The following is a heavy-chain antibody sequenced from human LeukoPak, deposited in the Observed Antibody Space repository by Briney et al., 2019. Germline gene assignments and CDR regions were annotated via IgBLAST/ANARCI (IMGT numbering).Heavy chain of an antibody. D-gene: IGHD6-13*01. Sequence: PSETLSLTCTVSGGSMSPYYWSWIRQTPGKGLEWIGYIYDSGSTTYNPSLKSRVTMSVDTSKNQFSLKLSSVTAADTAVYYCARYSSSWYIFDYWGQGTLVTVSS. CDR2: IYDSGST. CDR1: GGSMSPYY. CDR3: ARYSSSWYIFDY. J-gene: IGHJ4*02. V-gene: IGHV4-59*01.